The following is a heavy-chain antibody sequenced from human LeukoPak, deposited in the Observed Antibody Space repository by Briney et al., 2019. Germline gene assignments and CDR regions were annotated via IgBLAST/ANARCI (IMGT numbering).Heavy chain of an antibody. CDR3: AKDHGGIAI. V-gene: IGHV3-74*03. J-gene: IGHJ3*02. CDR1: GFTFSSYW. CDR2: INSDGGST. Sequence: GGSLRLSCAASGFTFSSYWMHWVRQAPGKGVVWVSHINSDGGSTTYADSVKGRFTISRENSKNTVYLQMNSLRAEDTAVYYCAKDHGGIAIWGQGTMVTVSS. D-gene: IGHD6-13*01.